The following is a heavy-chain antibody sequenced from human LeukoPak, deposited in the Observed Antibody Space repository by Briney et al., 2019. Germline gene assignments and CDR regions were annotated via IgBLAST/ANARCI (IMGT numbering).Heavy chain of an antibody. J-gene: IGHJ4*02. Sequence: GGSLRLSRAASGFTFSSYAMYWVRQAPGKGLEWVAVISYDGRNKYYAESVKGRFTISRDNSKNTLYLQMNSLRAEDTAVYYCARDGEHDIWTGYYISGLEDWGQGTLVTVSS. CDR2: ISYDGRNK. CDR1: GFTFSSYA. CDR3: ARDGEHDIWTGYYISGLED. D-gene: IGHD3-9*01. V-gene: IGHV3-30-3*01.